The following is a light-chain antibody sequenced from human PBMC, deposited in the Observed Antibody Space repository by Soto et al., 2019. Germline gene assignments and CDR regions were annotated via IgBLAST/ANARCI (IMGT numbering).Light chain of an antibody. J-gene: IGKJ1*01. CDR3: QQYGSSPWT. CDR1: QSVSSSY. Sequence: EIVLTQSPGTLSLSPGDRATLSCRASQSVSSSYLAWYQQKLGQAPRLLIYGASSRATGIPDRFSGSGSGTDFTLTISRMEPEDFAVYYCQQYGSSPWTFGQGTKVDNK. CDR2: GAS. V-gene: IGKV3-20*01.